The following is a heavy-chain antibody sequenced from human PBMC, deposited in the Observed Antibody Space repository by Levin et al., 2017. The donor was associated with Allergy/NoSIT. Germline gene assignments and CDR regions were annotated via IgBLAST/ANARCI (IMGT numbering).Heavy chain of an antibody. D-gene: IGHD3-22*01. CDR2: ISGSGGST. CDR3: AKEYYDSSGYYFDY. CDR1: GFTFSSYA. V-gene: IGHV3-23*01. Sequence: GESLKISCAASGFTFSSYAMSWVRQAPGKGLEWVSAISGSGGSTYYADSVKGRFTISRDNSKNTLYLQMNSLRAEDTAVYYCAKEYYDSSGYYFDYWGQGTLVTVSS. J-gene: IGHJ4*02.